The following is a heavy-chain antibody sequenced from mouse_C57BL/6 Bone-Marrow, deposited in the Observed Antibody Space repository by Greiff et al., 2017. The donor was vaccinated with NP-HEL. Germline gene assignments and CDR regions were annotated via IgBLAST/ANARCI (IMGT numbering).Heavy chain of an antibody. CDR2: IYPGSGST. D-gene: IGHD2-4*01. V-gene: IGHV1-55*01. J-gene: IGHJ1*03. CDR3: ARGIYYDYDAYGYFDV. CDR1: GYTFTSYW. Sequence: QVQLQQSGAELVKPGASVKMSCKASGYTFTSYWITWVKQRPGQGLEWIGDIYPGSGSTNYNEKFKSKATLTVDTSSSTAYMQLSSLTSEDSAVYYCARGIYYDYDAYGYFDVWGTGTTVTVSS.